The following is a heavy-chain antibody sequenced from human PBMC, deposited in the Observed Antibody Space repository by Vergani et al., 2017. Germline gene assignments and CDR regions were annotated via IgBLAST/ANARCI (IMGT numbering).Heavy chain of an antibody. Sequence: QVQLQESGPGLVKPSQTLSLTCTVSGGSFSTGGQSWTWLRQSAGKGLEWIGRIYTSGATNYNPSLRRRAIISVDASKKQFSLKLTSVTAADTAVYYCARDGGEYDKDALDVWGQGTKVTVTS. CDR1: GGSFSTGGQS. D-gene: IGHD2-21*01. V-gene: IGHV4-61*02. CDR3: ARDGGEYDKDALDV. J-gene: IGHJ3*01. CDR2: IYTSGAT.